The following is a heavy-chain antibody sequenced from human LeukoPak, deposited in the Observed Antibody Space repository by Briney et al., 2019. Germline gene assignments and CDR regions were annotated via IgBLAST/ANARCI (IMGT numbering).Heavy chain of an antibody. J-gene: IGHJ3*02. CDR1: GFTFSTFP. V-gene: IGHV3-64D*06. CDR3: VKALTDDAFDI. Sequence: GGSLRLSCSASGFTFSTFPMHWVRQAPGKGLEYFSAISRNGDTTYYADSVKGRFTISRDNSKNTLYLQMSGLRPEDTAVYYCVKALTDDAFDIWGRGTTVTVSS. CDR2: ISRNGDTT.